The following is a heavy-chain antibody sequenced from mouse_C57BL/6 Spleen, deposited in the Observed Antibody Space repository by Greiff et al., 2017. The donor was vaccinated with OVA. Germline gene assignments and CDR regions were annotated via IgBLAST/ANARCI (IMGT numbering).Heavy chain of an antibody. CDR2: IRNKANNHAT. Sequence: LQQSGGGLVQPGGSMKLSCAASGFTFSDAWMDWVRQSPEKGLEWVAEIRNKANNHATYYAESVKGRFTISRDDSKSSVYLQMNSLRAEDTGIYYCTRRALTGTMDYWGQGTSVTVSS. J-gene: IGHJ4*01. CDR1: GFTFSDAW. CDR3: TRRALTGTMDY. V-gene: IGHV6-6*01. D-gene: IGHD4-1*01.